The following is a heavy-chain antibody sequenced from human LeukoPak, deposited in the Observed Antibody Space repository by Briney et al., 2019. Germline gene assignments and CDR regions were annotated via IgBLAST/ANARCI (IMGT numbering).Heavy chain of an antibody. Sequence: SETLSPTCTVSGGSISSYYWSWIRQPPGKGLEWIGYIYYSGSTNYNPSLKSRVTISVDTSKNQFSLKLSSVTAADTAVYYCARVGTIFGGYIPWGQGTLVTVSS. CDR1: GGSISSYY. CDR2: IYYSGST. J-gene: IGHJ5*02. CDR3: ARVGTIFGGYIP. V-gene: IGHV4-59*01. D-gene: IGHD3-3*01.